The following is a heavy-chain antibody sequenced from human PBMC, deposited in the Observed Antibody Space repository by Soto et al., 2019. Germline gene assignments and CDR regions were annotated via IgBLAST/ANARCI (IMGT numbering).Heavy chain of an antibody. J-gene: IGHJ4*02. Sequence: PGGSLRLSCAASGFTVSSNYMSWVRQAPGKGLEWVSVIYSGGSTYYADSVKGRFTISRDNSKNTLYLQMNSLRAEDTAVYYCAKGVGAQLWFAFDYWGQGTLVTVSS. CDR3: AKGVGAQLWFAFDY. D-gene: IGHD5-18*01. V-gene: IGHV3-53*01. CDR2: IYSGGST. CDR1: GFTVSSNY.